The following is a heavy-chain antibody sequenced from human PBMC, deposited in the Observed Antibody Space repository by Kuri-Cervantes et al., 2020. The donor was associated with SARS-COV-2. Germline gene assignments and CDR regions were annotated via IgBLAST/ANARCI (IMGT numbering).Heavy chain of an antibody. CDR3: ARAKEAPYDILTVDAFDI. D-gene: IGHD3-9*01. CDR1: GGSFSTYY. J-gene: IGHJ3*02. Sequence: GSLRLSCAVYGGSFSTYYWSWVRQPPGKGLEWIGEINHSGSTYYNPSLKSRVTISVDTSKNQFSLKLSSVTAADTAVYYCARAKEAPYDILTVDAFDIWGQGTMVTVSS. CDR2: INHSGST. V-gene: IGHV4-34*01.